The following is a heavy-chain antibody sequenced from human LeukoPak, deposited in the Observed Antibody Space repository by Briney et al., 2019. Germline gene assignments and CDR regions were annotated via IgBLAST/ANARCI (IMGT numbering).Heavy chain of an antibody. D-gene: IGHD6-19*01. J-gene: IGHJ6*02. CDR1: GFTFSSYA. CDR2: ISGSGGST. Sequence: GGSLRLSCAASGFTFSSYAMSWVRQAPGKGLEWVSAISGSGGSTYYADSVKGRFTISRDNSKNTLYLQMNSLRAEDTAVYYCAKGVADIYYYYGMDVWGQGTTVTVSS. CDR3: AKGVADIYYYYGMDV. V-gene: IGHV3-23*01.